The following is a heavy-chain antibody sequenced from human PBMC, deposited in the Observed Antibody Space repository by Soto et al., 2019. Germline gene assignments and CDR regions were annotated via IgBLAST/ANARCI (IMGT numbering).Heavy chain of an antibody. CDR1: GGSISSGGYY. D-gene: IGHD6-6*01. CDR3: ARSYSSSSFDY. CDR2: IYYSGST. V-gene: IGHV4-31*03. Sequence: SETLSLTCTVSGGSISSGGYYWSWIRQHPGKGLEWIGYIYYSGSTYYNPSLKSRVTISVDTSKNQFSLKLSSVTAADTAVYYCARSYSSSSFDYWGQGTLVTVS. J-gene: IGHJ4*02.